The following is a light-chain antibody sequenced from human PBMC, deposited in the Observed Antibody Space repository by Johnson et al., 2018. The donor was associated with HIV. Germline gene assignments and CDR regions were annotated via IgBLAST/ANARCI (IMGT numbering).Light chain of an antibody. J-gene: IGLJ1*01. V-gene: IGLV1-51*02. Sequence: HSVLTQPPSVSAAPGQRVTISCSGSSSNIGNNYVSWYQQLPGTAPKLLIYENNKRPSGIPDRFSGSKSGTSATLAITGLQTGDEADYYCETWDSSLSGVFGTGTTVTVL. CDR1: SSNIGNNY. CDR2: ENN. CDR3: ETWDSSLSGV.